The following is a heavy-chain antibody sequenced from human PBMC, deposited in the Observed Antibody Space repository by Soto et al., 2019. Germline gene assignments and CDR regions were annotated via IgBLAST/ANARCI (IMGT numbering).Heavy chain of an antibody. CDR1: GFMFSSYA. Sequence: EVQLLESGGGLIQPGGSLRLSCAASGFMFSSYAMSWVRQAPGKGLEWVSSISASGGTANLADSVEGRCTISRDNSKSKLDLQMNSLRAEDTAIYYCAKLTYPSDSTGYYYERVSGWIDSWGQGTLVTVSS. V-gene: IGHV3-23*01. J-gene: IGHJ5*01. CDR2: ISASGGTA. CDR3: AKLTYPSDSTGYYYERVSGWIDS. D-gene: IGHD3-22*01.